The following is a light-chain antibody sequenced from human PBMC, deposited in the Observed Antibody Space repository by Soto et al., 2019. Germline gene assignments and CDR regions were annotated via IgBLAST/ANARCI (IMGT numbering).Light chain of an antibody. CDR1: QSISSF. Sequence: DIQMTQSPSSLSASVGDRIIITCRARQSISSFLNWYQQKPGKAPKVLIYAASSLHSGGPSRISGSGSGTDFTLTISSLQPEDFATYYCQQSHSDPWTFGQGTKVEIK. J-gene: IGKJ1*01. CDR3: QQSHSDPWT. CDR2: AAS. V-gene: IGKV1-39*01.